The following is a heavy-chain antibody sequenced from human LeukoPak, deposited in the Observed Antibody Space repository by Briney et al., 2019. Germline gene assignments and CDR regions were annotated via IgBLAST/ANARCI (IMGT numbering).Heavy chain of an antibody. CDR1: GGSISSYY. V-gene: IGHV4-59*12. CDR3: ARGGPAAAAVDFDY. CDR2: IYYSGST. J-gene: IGHJ4*02. Sequence: SETLSLTCTVSGGSISSYYWSWIRQPPGKGLEWIGYIYYSGSTYYNPSLKSRVTISVDRSKNQFSLKLSSVTAADTAVYYCARGGPAAAAVDFDYWGQGTLVTVSS. D-gene: IGHD6-13*01.